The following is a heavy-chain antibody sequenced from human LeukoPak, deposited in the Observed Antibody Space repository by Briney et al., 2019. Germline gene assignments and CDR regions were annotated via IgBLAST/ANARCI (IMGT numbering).Heavy chain of an antibody. CDR2: IIPILGIA. CDR1: RGTFSSYA. Sequence: ASVKVSCKASRGTFSSYAISWVRQAPGRGLEWMGRIIPILGIANYAQKFQGRVTITADKSTSTAYMELSSLRSEDTAVYYCARHRYYYGSGSLLFDYWGQGTLVTVSS. J-gene: IGHJ4*02. CDR3: ARHRYYYGSGSLLFDY. V-gene: IGHV1-69*04. D-gene: IGHD3-10*01.